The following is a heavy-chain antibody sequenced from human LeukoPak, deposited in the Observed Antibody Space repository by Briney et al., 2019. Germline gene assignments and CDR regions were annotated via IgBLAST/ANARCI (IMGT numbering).Heavy chain of an antibody. CDR3: ASPFRNPSNYYDSSGYYYELGY. D-gene: IGHD3-22*01. CDR1: GGSISSSSYY. J-gene: IGHJ4*02. CDR2: ISSSGSTI. V-gene: IGHV3-11*01. Sequence: LSLTCTVSGGSISSSSYYWGWIRQAPGKGLEWVSYISSSGSTIYYADSVKGRFTISRDNAKNSLYLQMNSLRAEDTAVYYCASPFRNPSNYYDSSGYYYELGYWGQGTLVTVSS.